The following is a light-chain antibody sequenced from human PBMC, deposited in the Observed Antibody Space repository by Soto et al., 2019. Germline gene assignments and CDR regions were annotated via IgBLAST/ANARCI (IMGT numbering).Light chain of an antibody. J-gene: IGKJ5*01. V-gene: IGKV3-20*01. CDR2: GAS. CDR3: QQYGSSPMT. Sequence: EIVLTQSPGTLSLSPGERATLSCRASQSISSNSVAWNQQEPGQAPRLLIYGASTRATGIPDRVSGSGSGTDFTLTISRLEPEDFGVYYCQQYGSSPMTFGQGTRLEIK. CDR1: QSISSNS.